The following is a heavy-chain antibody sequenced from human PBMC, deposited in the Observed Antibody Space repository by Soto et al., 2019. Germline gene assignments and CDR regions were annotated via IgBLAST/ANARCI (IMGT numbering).Heavy chain of an antibody. D-gene: IGHD3-10*01. Sequence: GGSLRLSCAASGFTFSTHWMAWVRQAPGKGLEWVASIKEDGSEKKYVDSVKGRCTVSRDNAKNSLFLQLDSVRAEDTAVYYCARSSSVPYDYWGQGTLVTVSS. J-gene: IGHJ4*02. V-gene: IGHV3-7*03. CDR3: ARSSSVPYDY. CDR1: GFTFSTHW. CDR2: IKEDGSEK.